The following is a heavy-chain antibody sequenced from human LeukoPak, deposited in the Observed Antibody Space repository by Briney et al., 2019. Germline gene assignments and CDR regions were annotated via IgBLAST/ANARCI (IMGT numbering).Heavy chain of an antibody. V-gene: IGHV4-39*01. CDR1: GRSISSSSYS. Sequence: KPSETLSLTCTVPGRSISSSSYSTGWIRQPPGKGLEWIGSIYYSGSTYYNPSLKRRVTISVDTSKNQFSLKLSSVTAADTAVYYCARHGRRGTTVVNWFDPWGQGTLVTVSS. CDR2: IYYSGST. D-gene: IGHD4-23*01. J-gene: IGHJ5*02. CDR3: ARHGRRGTTVVNWFDP.